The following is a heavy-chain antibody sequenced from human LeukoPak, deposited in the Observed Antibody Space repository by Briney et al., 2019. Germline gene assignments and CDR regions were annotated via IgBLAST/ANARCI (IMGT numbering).Heavy chain of an antibody. J-gene: IGHJ4*02. D-gene: IGHD2-2*01. CDR1: GFTFSSYG. Sequence: PGGSLRLSCAASGFTFSSYGMHWVRQAPGKGLEWVAFIRYDGSNKYYADSVKGRFTISRDNSKNTLYLQMNSPRAEDTAVYYCAKDRGGFSTSCHFDYWGQGTLVTVSS. CDR2: IRYDGSNK. CDR3: AKDRGGFSTSCHFDY. V-gene: IGHV3-30*02.